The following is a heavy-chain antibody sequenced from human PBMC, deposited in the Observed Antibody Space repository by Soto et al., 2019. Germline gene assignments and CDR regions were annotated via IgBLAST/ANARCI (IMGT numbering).Heavy chain of an antibody. CDR2: MNPNSDGA. J-gene: IGHJ5*02. V-gene: IGHV1-2*02. D-gene: IGHD3-10*01. Sequence: APVKVSCKASGYSFTDYYIHWVRQAPGQGLEWMGWMNPNSDGANYAQKCRGRVTMTRDKSIRTAYMEVNRLTSDDTAVYLCSRGGGNGEHGAWFAPWGQGYLVTGSS. CDR3: SRGGGNGEHGAWFAP. CDR1: GYSFTDYY.